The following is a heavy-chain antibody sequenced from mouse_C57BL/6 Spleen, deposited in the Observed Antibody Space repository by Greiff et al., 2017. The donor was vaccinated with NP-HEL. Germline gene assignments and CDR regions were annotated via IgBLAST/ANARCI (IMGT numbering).Heavy chain of an antibody. D-gene: IGHD2-4*01. Sequence: EVQVVESGEGLVKPGGSLKLSCAASGFTFSSYAMSWVRQTPEKRLEWVAYISSGGDYIYYADTVKGRFTISRDNARNTLYLQMSSLKSEDTAMYYCTREDRYDYDEAAWFAYWGQGTLVTVSA. CDR1: GFTFSSYA. CDR3: TREDRYDYDEAAWFAY. CDR2: ISSGGDYI. J-gene: IGHJ3*01. V-gene: IGHV5-9-1*02.